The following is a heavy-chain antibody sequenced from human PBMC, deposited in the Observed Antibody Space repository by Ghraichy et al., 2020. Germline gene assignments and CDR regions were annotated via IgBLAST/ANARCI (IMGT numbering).Heavy chain of an antibody. CDR1: GYRFTTYW. J-gene: IGHJ3*02. V-gene: IGHV5-51*01. CDR2: IYPADSDT. D-gene: IGHD6-13*01. CDR3: ARHASSWYKNECDI. Sequence: GGSLRLSCQGSGYRFTTYWIAWVRQMPGKGLEWMGVIYPADSDTKYSPSFQGQVTISVDKSINTAYLQWSGLKASDTAMYYCARHASSWYKNECDIWGQGTMVTVSS.